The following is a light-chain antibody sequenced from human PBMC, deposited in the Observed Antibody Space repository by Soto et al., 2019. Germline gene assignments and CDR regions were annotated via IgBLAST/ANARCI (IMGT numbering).Light chain of an antibody. Sequence: TMLTQSPGTMSFSPGERATLSCRSSQRVSSSYLAWYQQKPGQAPRLLIYGASSRATGIPDRFSGSGSGTDFTLTISRLQPEDFAVYYCQQYGSSPRTFGQGTKVDIK. CDR2: GAS. CDR1: QRVSSSY. J-gene: IGKJ1*01. CDR3: QQYGSSPRT. V-gene: IGKV3-20*01.